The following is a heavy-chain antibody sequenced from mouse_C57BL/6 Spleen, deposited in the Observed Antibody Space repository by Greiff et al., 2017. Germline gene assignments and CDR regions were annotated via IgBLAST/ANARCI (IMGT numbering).Heavy chain of an antibody. D-gene: IGHD2-3*01. CDR1: GYTFTSYW. CDR3: ARREGYSDWYFDV. J-gene: IGHJ1*03. V-gene: IGHV1-69*01. CDR2: IDPSDSYT. Sequence: QVQLQQPGAELVMPGASVKLSCKASGYTFTSYWMHWVKQRPGQGLEWIGEIDPSDSYTNYNQKFKGKSTLTVDKSSSTAYMQLSSLTSEDSAVYYCARREGYSDWYFDVWGTGTTVTVSS.